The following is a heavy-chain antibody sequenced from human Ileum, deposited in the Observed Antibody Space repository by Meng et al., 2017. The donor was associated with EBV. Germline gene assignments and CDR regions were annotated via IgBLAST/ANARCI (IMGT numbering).Heavy chain of an antibody. CDR2: ISYDGSNK. V-gene: IGHV3-30*18. CDR1: GFTFSSYG. CDR3: AKAPYSGYDAFDY. D-gene: IGHD5-12*01. Sequence: VEVGESWGGVGQPGRSLRLARAASGFTFSSYGMHWVRQAPGKGLEWVAVISYDGSNKYYADSVKGRFTISRDNSKNTLYLQMNSLRAEDTAVYYCAKAPYSGYDAFDYWGQGTLVTVSS. J-gene: IGHJ4*02.